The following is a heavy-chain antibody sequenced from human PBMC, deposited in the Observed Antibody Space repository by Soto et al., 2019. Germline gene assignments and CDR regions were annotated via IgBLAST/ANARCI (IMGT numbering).Heavy chain of an antibody. CDR3: ARVGPGYSSGWSGWFDP. V-gene: IGHV1-69*13. J-gene: IGHJ5*02. CDR1: GCTFSSYA. D-gene: IGHD6-19*01. CDR2: IIPIFGTA. Sequence: SVKVSCKASGCTFSSYAISWVRQAPGQGLEWMGGIIPIFGTANYAQKFQGRVTITADESTSTAYMELSSLRSEDTAVYYCARVGPGYSSGWSGWFDPWGQGTLVTVSS.